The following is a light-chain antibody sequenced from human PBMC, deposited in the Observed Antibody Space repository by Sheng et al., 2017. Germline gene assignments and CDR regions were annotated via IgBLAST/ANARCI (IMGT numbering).Light chain of an antibody. J-gene: IGKJ4*01. CDR3: QQRSNWPLT. CDR1: QSLSHY. CDR2: DAS. V-gene: IGKV3-11*01. Sequence: EIVVTQSPATLSVSPGERAALSCRASQSLSHYLAWYQQKPGQAPRLLIYDASNRATDIPARFSGSGSGTDFTLTISSLEPEDFAVYYCQQRSNWPLTFGGGTKVEIK.